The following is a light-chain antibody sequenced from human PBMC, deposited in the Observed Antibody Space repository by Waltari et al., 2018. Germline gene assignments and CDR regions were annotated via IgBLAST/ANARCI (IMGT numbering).Light chain of an antibody. CDR1: HNIGST. J-gene: IGKJ4*01. V-gene: IGKV6D-21*02. CDR3: QQSTTLPLT. Sequence: EIVLTQSPDFQSVTPKEKVTITCRASHNIGSTLQWYQQKPDQSPTLLIKYASQSIPGVPPRFSGSGSGTEFTLSITSLEAEDAAVYYCQQSTTLPLTFGGGTRVEIK. CDR2: YAS.